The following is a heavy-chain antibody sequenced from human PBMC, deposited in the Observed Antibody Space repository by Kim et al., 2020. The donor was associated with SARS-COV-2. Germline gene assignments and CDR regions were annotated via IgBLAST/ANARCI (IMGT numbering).Heavy chain of an antibody. Sequence: GESLKISCKGSGYNFASFWNSWVRQMPGKGLEWMGKIDLSDSQTTYSPSFQGHVTISTDKSLTTAYLQWSSLKASDTALYFCARHFHDAFDIWGQGTMV. CDR1: GYNFASFW. CDR2: IDLSDSQT. CDR3: ARHFHDAFDI. V-gene: IGHV5-10-1*01. J-gene: IGHJ3*02.